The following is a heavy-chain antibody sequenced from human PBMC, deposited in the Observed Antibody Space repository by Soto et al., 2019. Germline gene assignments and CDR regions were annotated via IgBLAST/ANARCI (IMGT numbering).Heavy chain of an antibody. CDR3: ARATGTLRSRNCDY. CDR2: IYYSGST. Sequence: KPSETLSLTCTVSGGSISSTFYYWVWIRQPPGKGLEWIGSIYYSGSTSYNPSHNPSLKSRLTMSVDTSKSQFSLRLSSVTAADTAVYYCARATGTLRSRNCDYWGQGSLVTVSS. D-gene: IGHD1-1*01. J-gene: IGHJ4*02. V-gene: IGHV4-39*07. CDR1: GGSISSTFYY.